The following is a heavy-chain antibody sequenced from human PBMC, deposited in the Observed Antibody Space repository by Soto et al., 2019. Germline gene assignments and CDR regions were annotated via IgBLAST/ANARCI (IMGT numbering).Heavy chain of an antibody. D-gene: IGHD2-15*01. CDR3: AGHGGYSY. CDR1: GFTVRTNG. CDR2: FSSGSSDT. J-gene: IGHJ4*02. V-gene: IGHV3-23*01. Sequence: EVQLLESGGGLVQAGGSLRLSCAATGFTVRTNGMSWVRQAPGKGLEWVASFSSGSSDTHYADSLKGRFAISRDNSKNTLDLQMNSLRVEDTALYYCAGHGGYSYLGQGTLVTVSS.